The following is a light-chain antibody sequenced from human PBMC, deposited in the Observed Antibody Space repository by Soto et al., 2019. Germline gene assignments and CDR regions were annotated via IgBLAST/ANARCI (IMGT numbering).Light chain of an antibody. V-gene: IGLV2-14*01. CDR2: DVS. CDR1: SSDVGGYNY. CDR3: SSYTISSPHVV. Sequence: QSALTQPASVSGSPGQSMTISCTGTSSDVGGYNYVSWYQRHPGKAPKLMIYDVSNRPSGVSNRFSGSKSGNTASLTISGLQAEDEADYYCSSYTISSPHVVFGGGTKVTVL. J-gene: IGLJ2*01.